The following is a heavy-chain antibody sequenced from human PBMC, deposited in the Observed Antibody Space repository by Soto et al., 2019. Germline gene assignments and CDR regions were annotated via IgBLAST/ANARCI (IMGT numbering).Heavy chain of an antibody. CDR3: TRGGSNYYYYMDV. CDR1: VYTFNSYV. D-gene: IGHD2-15*01. CDR2: ISAYNGNT. J-gene: IGHJ6*03. Sequence: ASVTVSCKASVYTFNSYVIMWVRQATGQGLEWMGWISAYNGNTNYAQKLQGRVTMTTDTSTSTAYMELRSLRSDDTAVYYCTRGGSNYYYYMDVWGKGTTVTVSS. V-gene: IGHV1-18*01.